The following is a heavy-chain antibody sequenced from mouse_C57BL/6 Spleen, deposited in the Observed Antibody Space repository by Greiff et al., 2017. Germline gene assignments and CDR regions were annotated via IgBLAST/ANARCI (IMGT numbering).Heavy chain of an antibody. Sequence: QVQLQQSGAELMKPGASVKLSCKATGYTFTGYWIEWVKQRPGHGLEWIGQILPGSGSTNYNEKLKGKATFTADTYSNTAYMQLSSLTTEDSAIYYCARSPHVGFAYWGQGTLVTVSA. CDR3: ARSPHVGFAY. CDR1: GYTFTGYW. V-gene: IGHV1-9*01. J-gene: IGHJ3*01. CDR2: ILPGSGST.